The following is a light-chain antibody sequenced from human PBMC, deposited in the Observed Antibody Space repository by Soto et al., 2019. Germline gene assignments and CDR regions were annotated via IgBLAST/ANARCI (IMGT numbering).Light chain of an antibody. CDR2: SNN. J-gene: IGLJ3*02. Sequence: QSVLTQPPSASGTPGQRVTISCSGSNSNIGSHTVNWYQQVPGTAPNLLMFSNNQRPSGVPDRFSGSKSGTSASLAISGLQSEDEADYYCSVWDDSLNGWVFGGGTKLTVL. V-gene: IGLV1-44*01. CDR3: SVWDDSLNGWV. CDR1: NSNIGSHT.